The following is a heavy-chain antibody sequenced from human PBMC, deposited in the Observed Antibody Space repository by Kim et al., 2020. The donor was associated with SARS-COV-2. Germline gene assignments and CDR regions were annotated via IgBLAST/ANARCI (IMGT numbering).Heavy chain of an antibody. Sequence: GESLKISCKGSGYSFTSYWIGWVRQMPGKGLEWMGIIYPGDSDTRYSPSFQGQVTISADKSISTAYLQWSSLKASDTAMYYCAVWGAVAGQKWGYYYYGMDVWGQGTTVTVSS. J-gene: IGHJ6*02. CDR2: IYPGDSDT. D-gene: IGHD6-19*01. V-gene: IGHV5-51*01. CDR3: AVWGAVAGQKWGYYYYGMDV. CDR1: GYSFTSYW.